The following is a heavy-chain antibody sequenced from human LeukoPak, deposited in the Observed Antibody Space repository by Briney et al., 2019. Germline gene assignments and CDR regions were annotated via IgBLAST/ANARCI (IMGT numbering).Heavy chain of an antibody. J-gene: IGHJ4*02. CDR3: TRQPDS. V-gene: IGHV3-73*01. CDR1: GFTFSDHY. CDR2: SRSKANSYAT. Sequence: PGGSLRLSCATSGFTFSDHYMDWVRQAPGKGLEWVGRSRSKANSYATAYAASVKGRFTISRDDSKNTAYLQMNSLKTEDTAVYYCTRQPDSWGQGTLVTVSS.